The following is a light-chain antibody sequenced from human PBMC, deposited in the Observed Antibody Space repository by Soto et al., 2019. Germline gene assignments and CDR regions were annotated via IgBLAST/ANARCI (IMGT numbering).Light chain of an antibody. CDR1: QSISSTY. CDR3: QQYDTSPPMYT. V-gene: IGKV3-20*01. CDR2: GAS. Sequence: EIVLTQSPDTLSLSPGERATLSCRASQSISSTYLVWYQQKPGQPPRLLIYGASSRATGTPDRFSGTGSGTDFTLTISRLEPEDFAVYFCQQYDTSPPMYTFGQGTKLEIK. J-gene: IGKJ2*01.